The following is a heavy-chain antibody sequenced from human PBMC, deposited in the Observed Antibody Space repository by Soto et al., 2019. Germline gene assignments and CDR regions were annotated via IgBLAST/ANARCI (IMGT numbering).Heavy chain of an antibody. CDR3: ARDRAVEAAARPRYYYYGMDV. CDR2: IYYSGST. CDR1: GGSISSGGYY. V-gene: IGHV4-31*03. Sequence: SETLSLTCTVSGGSISSGGYYWSWIRQHPGKGLEWIGYIYYSGSTYYNPSLKSRVTISVDTSKNQFSLKLSSVTAADTAVYYCARDRAVEAAARPRYYYYGMDVWGQGTTVTVSS. D-gene: IGHD6-13*01. J-gene: IGHJ6*02.